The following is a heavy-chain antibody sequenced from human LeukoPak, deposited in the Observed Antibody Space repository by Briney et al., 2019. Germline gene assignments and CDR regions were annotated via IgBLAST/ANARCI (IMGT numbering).Heavy chain of an antibody. Sequence: SVKVSCKASGGTFSSYAISWVRQAPGQGLEWMGGIIPIFGTANYAQKFQGRVTITVDESTSTAYMELSSLRSEDTAVYYCANPRAAGDAFDIWGQGTMVTVSS. D-gene: IGHD6-25*01. CDR1: GGTFSSYA. V-gene: IGHV1-69*13. CDR2: IIPIFGTA. CDR3: ANPRAAGDAFDI. J-gene: IGHJ3*02.